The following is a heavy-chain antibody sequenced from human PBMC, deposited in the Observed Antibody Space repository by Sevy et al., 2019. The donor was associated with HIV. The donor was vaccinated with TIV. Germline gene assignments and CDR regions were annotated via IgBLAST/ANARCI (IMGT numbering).Heavy chain of an antibody. CDR1: DGSFSGYY. CDR2: INEIGIT. J-gene: IGHJ5*02. V-gene: IGHV4-34*01. CDR3: ARSPPVVVVPGAPSWFDP. Sequence: SETLSLTCAVHDGSFSGYYWNWIRQLPGKGLEWFGEINEIGITYYNPSLKSRVTISVDTSKNQFSLKLNSVTAADTAVYFCARSPPVVVVPGAPSWFDPWGQGTLVTVSS. D-gene: IGHD2-2*01.